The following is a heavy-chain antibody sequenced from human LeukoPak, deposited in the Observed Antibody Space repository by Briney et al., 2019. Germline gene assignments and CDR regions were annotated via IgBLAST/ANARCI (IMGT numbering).Heavy chain of an antibody. CDR2: IYYSGST. CDR1: GGSIGRYY. J-gene: IGHJ4*02. CDR3: VRNAGDY. V-gene: IGHV4-59*01. Sequence: PAETLSLTCTISGGSIGRYYWRWIRQPPGKGLEWMGYIYYSGSTNYNPSLKSRVTMSVDKSKNQFSLKLSSVTAADTSVYYCVRNAGDYWGQGTLVTVSS. D-gene: IGHD6-13*01.